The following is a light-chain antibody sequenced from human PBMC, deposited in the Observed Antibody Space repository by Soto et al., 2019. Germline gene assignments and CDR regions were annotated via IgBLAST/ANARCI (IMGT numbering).Light chain of an antibody. Sequence: EILLTQSPDTLSLSPGERATLSCRAAQSVGTRLAWYQHKTGQAPRLLISGASSRATGIPDRFTGSGSETSFTLTISRLEPEDFALYYCQHYQSGHPITFGQGTRLKI. J-gene: IGKJ5*01. CDR3: QHYQSGHPIT. V-gene: IGKV3-20*01. CDR1: QSVGTR. CDR2: GAS.